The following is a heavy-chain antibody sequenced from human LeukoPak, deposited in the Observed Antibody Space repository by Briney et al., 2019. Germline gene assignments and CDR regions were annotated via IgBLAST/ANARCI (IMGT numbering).Heavy chain of an antibody. CDR2: IRYDGSNK. J-gene: IGHJ4*02. CDR3: AKAARGAVAGYY. D-gene: IGHD6-19*01. Sequence: GGSLRLSCAASGFTFSSYGMHWVGQAPGKGLEWVAFIRYDGSNKYYADSVKGRFTISRDNSKNTLYLQMNSLRAEDTAVYYCAKAARGAVAGYYWGQGTLVTVSS. CDR1: GFTFSSYG. V-gene: IGHV3-30*02.